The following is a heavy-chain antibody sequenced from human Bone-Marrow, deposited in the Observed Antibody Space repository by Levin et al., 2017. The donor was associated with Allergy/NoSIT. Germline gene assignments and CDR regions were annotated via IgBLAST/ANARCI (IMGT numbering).Heavy chain of an antibody. J-gene: IGHJ6*02. V-gene: IGHV3-30*18. CDR3: AKPIFDFWSGYYYFGMDV. D-gene: IGHD3-3*01. CDR1: GFTFDDHD. Sequence: SCAASGFTFDDHDMLWVRQAPGQGLEWVAMISYNGGNKYYADSVKGRFTVSRDNLKNTLFLQMNGLRPDDTAVYYCAKPIFDFWSGYYYFGMDVWGHGTTVTVSS. CDR2: ISYNGGNK.